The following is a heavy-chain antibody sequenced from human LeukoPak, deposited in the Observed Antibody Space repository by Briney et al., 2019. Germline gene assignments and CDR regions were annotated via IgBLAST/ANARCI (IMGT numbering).Heavy chain of an antibody. J-gene: IGHJ4*02. CDR3: VSHSDTLTSYSFDY. CDR1: GFTVSDNY. Sequence: GGSLRLSCAASGFTVSDNYMTWVRQAPGKGLEWVSIIYTGGNTYYADSVKGRFTISRDNSKNTLSLQMNSLRAEDMAVYYCVSHSDTLTSYSFDYWGQGTLVTVSS. CDR2: IYTGGNT. D-gene: IGHD3-9*01. V-gene: IGHV3-53*01.